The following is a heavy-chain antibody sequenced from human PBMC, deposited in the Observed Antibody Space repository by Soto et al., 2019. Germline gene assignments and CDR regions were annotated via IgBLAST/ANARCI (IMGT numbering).Heavy chain of an antibody. CDR1: AYAFATYA. CDR3: ANYHYRSKNYYEQCGEGALDIDS. CDR2: ITAYNGNT. J-gene: IGHJ5*01. Sequence: QVQLVQSGAEVKKPGASVKVSCKTPAYAFATYAITWVRQAPGQGLDWMRCITAYNGNTNYAQKFQGRVTMATGTCRSTAYMELRILSSDETAVYYGANYHYRSKNYYEQCGEGALDIDS. D-gene: IGHD3-10*01. V-gene: IGHV1-18*01.